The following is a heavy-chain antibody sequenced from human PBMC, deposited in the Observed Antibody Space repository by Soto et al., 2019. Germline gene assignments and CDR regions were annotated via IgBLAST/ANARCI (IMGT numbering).Heavy chain of an antibody. CDR1: GFSLSTSGVG. J-gene: IGHJ4*02. V-gene: IGHV2-5*02. CDR3: ALLVGGVGATAFDY. CDR2: IYWDDDK. D-gene: IGHD1-26*01. Sequence: QITLKESGPTLVKPTQTLTLTCTFSGFSLSTSGVGVGWIRQPPGKALEWLALIYWDDDKRYSPSLKSRLTITKDTSKDQVVLTMTNIDPVDTATYYCALLVGGVGATAFDYWGQGTLVTVSS.